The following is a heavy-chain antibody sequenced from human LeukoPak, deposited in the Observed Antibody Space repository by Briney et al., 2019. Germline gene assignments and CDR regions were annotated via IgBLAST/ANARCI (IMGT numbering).Heavy chain of an antibody. J-gene: IGHJ4*02. Sequence: GGSLRLSCAASGFTFISYAMSWVRQAPGKGLEWVSAISGSGGSTYYADSVKGRFTISRDNSRNTLYLQMNSLRAEDTAVYYCAHAGDYGYFDYWGQGTLVTVSS. CDR3: AHAGDYGYFDY. CDR1: GFTFISYA. D-gene: IGHD4-17*01. V-gene: IGHV3-23*01. CDR2: ISGSGGST.